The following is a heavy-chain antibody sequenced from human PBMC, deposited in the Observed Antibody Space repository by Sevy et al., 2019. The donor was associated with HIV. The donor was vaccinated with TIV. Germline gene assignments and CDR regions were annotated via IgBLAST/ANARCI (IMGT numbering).Heavy chain of an antibody. CDR1: GFNFITYV. Sequence: GGSLRLSCTVSGFNFITYVMTWVRQAPGKGLEWVSTISSGSSYIYYADSVKGRFTISRDNAKNSLYLQMNSLRAEDTAVYYCARDGGCSSTSCLLYFDYWGQGTPVTVSS. CDR3: ARDGGCSSTSCLLYFDY. D-gene: IGHD2-2*01. J-gene: IGHJ4*02. V-gene: IGHV3-21*01. CDR2: ISSGSSYI.